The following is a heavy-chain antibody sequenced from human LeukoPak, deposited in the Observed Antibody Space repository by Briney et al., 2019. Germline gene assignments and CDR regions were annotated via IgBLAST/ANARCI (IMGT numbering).Heavy chain of an antibody. CDR1: GFTFTSSA. CDR3: AAADFWSGYFFVP. V-gene: IGHV1-58*02. J-gene: IGHJ5*02. Sequence: SVKVSCKASGFTFTSSAMQWVRQARGQRLEWIGWIVVGSGNTNYAQKFQERVTITRYMSTSTAYMELSSLRSEDTAVYYCAAADFWSGYFFVPWGQGTLVTVSS. D-gene: IGHD3-3*01. CDR2: IVVGSGNT.